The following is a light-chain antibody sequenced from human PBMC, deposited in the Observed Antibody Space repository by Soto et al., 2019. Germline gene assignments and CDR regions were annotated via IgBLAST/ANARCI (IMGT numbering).Light chain of an antibody. Sequence: SYELTQPLSVSVAPGKTARITCGGVIIEFKSVHWYQQKPGQAPVLVIRYDGDRPSGIPQRFSGSKSGYTATLTLTGAEAGDEADYYCQVWDSENDHVVFGGGTKLTVL. CDR2: YDG. CDR3: QVWDSENDHVV. V-gene: IGLV3-21*04. J-gene: IGLJ3*02. CDR1: IIEFKS.